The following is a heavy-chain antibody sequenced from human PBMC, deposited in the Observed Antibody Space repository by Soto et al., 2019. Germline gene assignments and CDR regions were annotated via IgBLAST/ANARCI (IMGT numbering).Heavy chain of an antibody. J-gene: IGHJ4*02. CDR2: MYYSGST. V-gene: IGHV4-59*01. CDR3: ARDAGGPADY. Sequence: SETLSLTCTVSVESISIYYWSWIRQPPGKGLEWIGYMYYSGSTNYNPSLKSRVTISVDTSKNQFSLKLSSVTAADTAVYYCARDAGGPADYWGQGTLVTVSS. D-gene: IGHD2-15*01. CDR1: VESISIYY.